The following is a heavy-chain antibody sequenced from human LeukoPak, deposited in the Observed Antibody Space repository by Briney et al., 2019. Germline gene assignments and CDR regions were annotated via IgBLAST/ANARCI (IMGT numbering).Heavy chain of an antibody. CDR3: ATVVVTNLNFDY. V-gene: IGHV3-30*04. D-gene: IGHD3-22*01. J-gene: IGHJ4*02. CDR1: GFTFSSYA. Sequence: QSGGSLRLSCAASGFTFSSYAMHWVRQAPGKGLEWVAVISYDGSNKYYADSVKGRFTISRDNSKNTLYLQMNSLRAEDTAVYYCATVVVTNLNFDYWGQGTLVTVSS. CDR2: ISYDGSNK.